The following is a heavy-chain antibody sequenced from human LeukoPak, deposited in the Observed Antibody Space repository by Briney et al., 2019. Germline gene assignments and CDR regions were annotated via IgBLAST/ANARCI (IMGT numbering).Heavy chain of an antibody. CDR3: ARADLRWLQTFDY. J-gene: IGHJ4*02. D-gene: IGHD5-24*01. V-gene: IGHV4-59*01. Sequence: SEILSLTCTVSGGSISSYYWSWIRQPPGKGLEWIGYIYYSGSTNYNPSLKSRVTISVDTSKNQFSLKLSSVTAADTAVYYCARADLRWLQTFDYWGQRTLVTVSS. CDR1: GGSISSYY. CDR2: IYYSGST.